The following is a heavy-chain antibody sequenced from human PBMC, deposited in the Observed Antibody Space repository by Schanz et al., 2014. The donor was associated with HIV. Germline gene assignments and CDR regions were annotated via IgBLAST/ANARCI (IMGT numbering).Heavy chain of an antibody. CDR2: ISASNGNT. J-gene: IGHJ6*02. Sequence: QVHLVQSGAEVKKPGSSVKVSCEASGGTFSSHAISWVRQAPGQGLEWIAWISASNGNTYYSRNVQGRVTLATDTSTNTAYMELRSLRSDDTAVYYCARDRRALGVSYYYYGLDVWGQGTTVTVSS. D-gene: IGHD3-10*01. CDR3: ARDRRALGVSYYYYGLDV. CDR1: GGTFSSHA. V-gene: IGHV1-18*01.